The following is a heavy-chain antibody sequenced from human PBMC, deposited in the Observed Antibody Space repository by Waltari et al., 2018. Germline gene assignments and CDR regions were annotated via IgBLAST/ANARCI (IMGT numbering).Heavy chain of an antibody. D-gene: IGHD3-9*01. CDR2: ISPIFGTA. V-gene: IGHV1-69*05. J-gene: IGHJ4*02. CDR3: ARDSFSNYDILTGYFDY. CDR1: GGTFSSYA. Sequence: QVPLVQSGAEVKKPGSSVTVSCKASGGTFSSYAISWVRQAPGQGHEWMGGISPIFGTANYAQKVQGRVTITTDESTSTAYMELSSLRSEDTAVYYCARDSFSNYDILTGYFDYWGQGTLVTVSS.